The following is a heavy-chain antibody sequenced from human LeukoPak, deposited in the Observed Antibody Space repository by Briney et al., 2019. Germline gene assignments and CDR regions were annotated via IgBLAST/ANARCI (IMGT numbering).Heavy chain of an antibody. J-gene: IGHJ6*04. D-gene: IGHD3-10*01. CDR1: GFTFSSYV. CDR3: ARELKGFPRRPPYYYYYYGMDV. V-gene: IGHV3-33*01. Sequence: GRSLRLSCAASGFTFSSYVMHWVRQAPGKGLEWVAVIWYDGSNKYYADSVKGRFTIPRDNSKNTLYLQMNSLRAEDTAVYYCARELKGFPRRPPYYYYYYGMDVWGKETTVTVSS. CDR2: IWYDGSNK.